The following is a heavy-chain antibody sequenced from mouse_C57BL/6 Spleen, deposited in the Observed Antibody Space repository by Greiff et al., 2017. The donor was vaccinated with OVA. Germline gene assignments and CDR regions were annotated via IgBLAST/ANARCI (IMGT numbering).Heavy chain of an antibody. CDR1: GFTFSDYG. CDR3: ASLYYGNFYFDD. D-gene: IGHD2-1*01. J-gene: IGHJ2*01. V-gene: IGHV5-17*01. Sequence: EVKLVESGGGLVKPGGSLKLSCAASGFTFSDYGMHWVRQAPEKGLEWVAYISSGSSTIYYADTVKGRFTISRDNAKNTLFLQMTSLRSEDTAMYYCASLYYGNFYFDDWGQGTTLTVSS. CDR2: ISSGSSTI.